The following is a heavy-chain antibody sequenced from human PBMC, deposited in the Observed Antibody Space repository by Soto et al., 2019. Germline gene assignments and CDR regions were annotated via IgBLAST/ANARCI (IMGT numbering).Heavy chain of an antibody. CDR3: ARKTAAGSGWYPGYYYYGMDV. J-gene: IGHJ6*02. V-gene: IGHV1-8*01. CDR1: GYTFTSYD. D-gene: IGHD6-19*01. CDR2: MNPNSGNT. Sequence: ASVKVSCKASGYTFTSYDIHWVRQAPGQGLEWMGGMNPNSGNTGYAQKFQGRVTMTRNTPISTAYMELSSLRSEDTAVYYCARKTAAGSGWYPGYYYYGMDVWGQGTTVTVSS.